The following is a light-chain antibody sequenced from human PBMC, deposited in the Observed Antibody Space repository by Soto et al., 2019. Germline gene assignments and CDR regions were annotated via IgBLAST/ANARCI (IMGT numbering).Light chain of an antibody. J-gene: IGKJ1*01. CDR2: GAF. V-gene: IGKV3-20*01. CDR1: QSVSSSY. Sequence: EIVLTQSPGTLSLSPGERATLSCRASQSVSSSYLAWYQQKPGQAPRLLIYGAFNRATGIPDRFSGSGSGTDFTLTFSRLEPEDFAVYYCQQYNNWPWTFGQGTKVDIK. CDR3: QQYNNWPWT.